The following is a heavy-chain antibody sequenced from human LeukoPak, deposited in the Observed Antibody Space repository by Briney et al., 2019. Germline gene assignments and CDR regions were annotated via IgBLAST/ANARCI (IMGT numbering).Heavy chain of an antibody. CDR3: ARVPGIAAAGRIFWFDP. CDR2: IYYSGST. V-gene: IGHV4-39*07. Sequence: SETLSLTCTVSGGSISSSNFYWGWIRQPPGKGLEWIGSIYYSGSTYYNPSLKSRVSISVDTSKNQFSLKLSSVTAADTAVYYCARVPGIAAAGRIFWFDPWGQGTLVTVSS. D-gene: IGHD6-13*01. CDR1: GGSISSSNFY. J-gene: IGHJ5*02.